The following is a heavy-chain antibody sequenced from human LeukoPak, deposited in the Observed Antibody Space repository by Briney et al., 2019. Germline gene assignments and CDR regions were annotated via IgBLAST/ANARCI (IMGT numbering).Heavy chain of an antibody. CDR3: AKESGALGAPLYDY. CDR2: ISDNGGGA. Sequence: GGSLRLSCVASGFIFRNYAMSWVRQAPGEGLEWVSGISDNGGGAYYADSLKGRFTISRDNSKNMLYLQMNSLRAEDTAVYYCAKESGALGAPLYDYWGRGILVTASS. V-gene: IGHV3-23*01. D-gene: IGHD4/OR15-4a*01. J-gene: IGHJ4*02. CDR1: GFIFRNYA.